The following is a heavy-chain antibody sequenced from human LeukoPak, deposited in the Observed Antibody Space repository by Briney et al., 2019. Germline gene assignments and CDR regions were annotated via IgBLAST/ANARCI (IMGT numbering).Heavy chain of an antibody. J-gene: IGHJ6*02. D-gene: IGHD6-6*01. Sequence: SETLSLTCTVSGGSISSYYWSWIRQPPGKGLEWIGYIYYSGSTNYNPSLRSRVTISVDTSKNQFSLKLSSVTAADTAVYYCAREVVVGYYYYGMDVWGQGTTVTVSS. CDR3: AREVVVGYYYYGMDV. CDR1: GGSISSYY. CDR2: IYYSGST. V-gene: IGHV4-59*01.